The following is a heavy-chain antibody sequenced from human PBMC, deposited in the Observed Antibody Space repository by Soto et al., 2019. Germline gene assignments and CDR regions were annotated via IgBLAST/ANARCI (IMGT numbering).Heavy chain of an antibody. CDR3: ARRPYGDYGDYFDY. CDR2: IKQDGSEK. D-gene: IGHD4-17*01. J-gene: IGHJ4*02. CDR1: GFTFSSFW. V-gene: IGHV3-7*01. Sequence: EVQLVESGGSLVQPGGSLRLSCAASGFTFSSFWMSGVRQAPGKGLEWVANIKQDGSEKYYVDSVRGRFSISRDNAKNSLFLQMNSLRAEDTAVYYCARRPYGDYGDYFDYWGQGTLVTVSS.